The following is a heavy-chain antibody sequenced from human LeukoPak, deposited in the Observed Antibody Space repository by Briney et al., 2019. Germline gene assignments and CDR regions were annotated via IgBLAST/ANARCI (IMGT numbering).Heavy chain of an antibody. V-gene: IGHV3-23*01. CDR3: AKDPSNRNYYYYYYMDV. CDR1: GFTFESYA. Sequence: GGSLRLSCGASGFTFESYAMRGVRQARGKGREGGSGLSASGGSDHYADSVQGRFPLPRENYKNTVYLQMPSLRAADPAVYYCAKDPSNRNYYYYYYMDVCRKGTTVTVSS. CDR2: LSASGGSD. J-gene: IGHJ6*03. D-gene: IGHD4-11*01.